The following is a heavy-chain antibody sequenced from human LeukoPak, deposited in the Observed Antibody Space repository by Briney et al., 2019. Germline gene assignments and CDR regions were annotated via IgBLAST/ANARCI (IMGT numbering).Heavy chain of an antibody. V-gene: IGHV3-74*01. CDR3: LRYNWNRAYDY. CDR2: IDGGGTST. CDR1: GFTFSNHW. J-gene: IGHJ4*02. Sequence: GGSLRLSCAASGFTFSNHWMHWVRQVPGRGLVWVSRIDGGGTSTSYADSVKGRFSISRDNAKSILYLQMNSLRADDTAVYYCLRYNWNRAYDYWGQGTLVTVSS. D-gene: IGHD1-20*01.